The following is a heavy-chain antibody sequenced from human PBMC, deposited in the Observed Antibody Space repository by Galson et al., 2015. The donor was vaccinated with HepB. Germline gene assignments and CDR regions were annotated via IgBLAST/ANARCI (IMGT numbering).Heavy chain of an antibody. CDR2: ITSSGGKT. J-gene: IGHJ6*02. CDR3: AKDRGYSSSWYLGPYYYYGLDV. V-gene: IGHV3-23*01. CDR1: GFTFSRYA. D-gene: IGHD6-13*01. Sequence: SLRLSCAASGFTFSRYAMTWVRQAPGKGLEWVSSITSSGGKTYYTDSVKGRFTISRDNSRNTVLLQLNSLRAEDTAVYYCAKDRGYSSSWYLGPYYYYGLDVWGRGTTVTVSS.